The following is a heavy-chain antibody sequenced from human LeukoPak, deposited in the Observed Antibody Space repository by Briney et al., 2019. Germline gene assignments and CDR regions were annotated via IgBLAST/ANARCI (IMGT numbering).Heavy chain of an antibody. CDR2: IIPIFGTA. D-gene: IGHD1-26*01. J-gene: IGHJ4*02. Sequence: GSSVKVSCKASGGTFSSYAISWVRQAPGQGLEWMGGIIPIFGTANYAQKFQGRVTITTDESTSTAYMELSSLRSEDTAVYYCARGVWVGATSQEFDYWGQGTLVTVSS. V-gene: IGHV1-69*05. CDR1: GGTFSSYA. CDR3: ARGVWVGATSQEFDY.